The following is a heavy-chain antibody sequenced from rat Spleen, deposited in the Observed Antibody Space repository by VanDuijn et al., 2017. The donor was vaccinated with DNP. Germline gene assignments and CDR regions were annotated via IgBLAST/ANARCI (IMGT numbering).Heavy chain of an antibody. CDR3: ARPDY. Sequence: VQLVESGGGLVQPGRSLKLSCVASGFTFNKYWMTWIRQAPGKGLEWVASITNTGGNTYYRDSVQGRFTVSRDNAKSTLYLQMDSLRSEDTATYYCARPDYWGQGVMVTVSS. CDR2: ITNTGGNT. V-gene: IGHV5-31*01. J-gene: IGHJ2*01. CDR1: GFTFNKYW.